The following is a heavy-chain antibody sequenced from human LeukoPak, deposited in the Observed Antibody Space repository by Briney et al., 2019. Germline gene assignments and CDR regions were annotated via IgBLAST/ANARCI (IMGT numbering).Heavy chain of an antibody. V-gene: IGHV3-9*01. CDR2: ISWNSGSI. CDR3: AKEYGGLDY. CDR1: GFTFDDYA. Sequence: GRSLRLSCAASGFTFDDYAMRWVRQAPGKGLEWVSGISWNSGSIGYADSVKGRFTISRDNAKNSLYLQMNSLRAEDTALYHCAKEYGGLDYWGQGTLVTVSS. J-gene: IGHJ4*02. D-gene: IGHD4-23*01.